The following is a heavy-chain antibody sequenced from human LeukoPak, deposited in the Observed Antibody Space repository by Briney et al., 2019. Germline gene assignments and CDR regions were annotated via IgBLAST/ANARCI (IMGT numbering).Heavy chain of an antibody. Sequence: GGSLRLSCAASGFIFSSYGMSWVRQAPGKGLEWVSAISGSGGSSYYADSVKGRFTISRDNSKNTLYLQMNNLRAEDTAVYYCAKTRGSGPFDYWGQGTLVTVSS. V-gene: IGHV3-23*01. CDR3: AKTRGSGPFDY. CDR1: GFIFSSYG. CDR2: ISGSGGSS. D-gene: IGHD3-10*01. J-gene: IGHJ4*02.